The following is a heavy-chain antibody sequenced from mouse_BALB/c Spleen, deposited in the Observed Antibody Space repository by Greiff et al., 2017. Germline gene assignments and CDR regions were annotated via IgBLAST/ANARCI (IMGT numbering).Heavy chain of an antibody. V-gene: IGHV8-12*01. CDR1: GFSLSTSGMG. D-gene: IGHD4-1*01. J-gene: IGHJ4*01. CDR3: ARRRGNWDGDYAMDY. CDR2: IYWDDDK. Sequence: QVTLKESGPGILQPSQTLSLTCSFSGFSLSTSGMGVSWIRQPSGKGLEWLAHIYWDDDKRYNPSLKSRLTISKDTSSNQVFLKITSVDTADTATYYCARRRGNWDGDYAMDYWGQGTSVTVSS.